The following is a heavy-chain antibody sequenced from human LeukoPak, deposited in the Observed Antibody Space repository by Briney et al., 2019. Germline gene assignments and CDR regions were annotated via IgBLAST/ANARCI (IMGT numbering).Heavy chain of an antibody. Sequence: GRSLRLSCAASGFTFSSYGMHWVRQAPGKGLEWVANIKQDGSEKYYVDSVKGRFTISRDNAKNSLYLQMNSLRAEDTAVYYCARHYYGSGSYYFDYWGQGTLVTVSS. CDR2: IKQDGSEK. CDR1: GFTFSSYG. D-gene: IGHD3-10*01. J-gene: IGHJ4*02. CDR3: ARHYYGSGSYYFDY. V-gene: IGHV3-7*01.